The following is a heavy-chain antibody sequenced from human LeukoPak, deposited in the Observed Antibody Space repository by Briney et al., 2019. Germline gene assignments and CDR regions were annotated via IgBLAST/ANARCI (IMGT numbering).Heavy chain of an antibody. CDR3: ARVGDIVATSPDY. V-gene: IGHV3-7*01. Sequence: GGSLRLSCAASGFTFSSYWMSWVRQAPGKGLEWVANIKQDGSEKYYVDSVKGRFTISRDNAKNSLYLQMNSLRAEDTAVYYCARVGDIVATSPDYWGQGTLDTVSS. CDR1: GFTFSSYW. CDR2: IKQDGSEK. D-gene: IGHD5-12*01. J-gene: IGHJ4*02.